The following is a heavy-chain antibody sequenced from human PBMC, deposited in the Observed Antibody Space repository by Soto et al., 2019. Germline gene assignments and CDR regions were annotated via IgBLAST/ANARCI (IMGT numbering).Heavy chain of an antibody. CDR3: ARDLGVVATHYYYGMDV. CDR1: GFTFSSYG. V-gene: IGHV3-33*01. CDR2: IWYDGSNK. Sequence: VQLVESGGGVVQPGRSLRLSCAASGFTFSSYGMHWVRQAPGKGLEWVAVIWYDGSNKYYADSVKGRFTISRDNSKNTLYLQMNSLRAEDTAVYYCARDLGVVATHYYYGMDVWGQGTTVTVSS. D-gene: IGHD5-12*01. J-gene: IGHJ6*02.